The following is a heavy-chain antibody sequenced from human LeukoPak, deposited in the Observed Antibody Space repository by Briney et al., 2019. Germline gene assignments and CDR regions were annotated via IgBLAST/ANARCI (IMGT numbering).Heavy chain of an antibody. J-gene: IGHJ6*03. CDR2: IFYSGVT. D-gene: IGHD4-17*01. CDR3: ARFNGDYDLPNYYYYMDV. CDR1: GDSISNHY. Sequence: SETLSLTCTVSGDSISNHYWTWIRQPPGKGLEWIGYIFYSGVTKCNPSLKSRVTISVDTSKNQFSLKLSSVTAADTAVYYCARFNGDYDLPNYYYYMDVWDKGTTVTVSS. V-gene: IGHV4-59*11.